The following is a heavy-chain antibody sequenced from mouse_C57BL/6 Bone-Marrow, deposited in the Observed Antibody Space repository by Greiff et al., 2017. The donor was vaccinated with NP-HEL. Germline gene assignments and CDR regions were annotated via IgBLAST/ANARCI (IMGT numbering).Heavy chain of an antibody. J-gene: IGHJ3*01. CDR1: GYTFTDCE. Sequence: VQLQQSGAELVRPGASVTLSCKASGYTFTDCEMHWVKQTPVHGLEWIGAIDPETGGTAYNQKFKGKAILTADKSSSTAYMELRSLTSEDSAVYYCTRAFYYYGSRGFAYWGQGTLVTVSA. V-gene: IGHV1-15*01. D-gene: IGHD1-1*01. CDR3: TRAFYYYGSRGFAY. CDR2: IDPETGGT.